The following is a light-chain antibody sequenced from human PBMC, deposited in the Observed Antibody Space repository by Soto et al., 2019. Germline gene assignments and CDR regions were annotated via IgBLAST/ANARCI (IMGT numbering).Light chain of an antibody. CDR2: TAS. V-gene: IGKV1-39*01. CDR3: QQSHSSPLS. J-gene: IGKJ4*01. CDR1: QSIVRN. Sequence: IQMPQSPSSLSASVGDRVTITCRASQSIVRNLNWYQQKPGKAPELLIYTASNLQSGVPSRFSGSGSGTDFALTISSLQPEDSAVYYCQQSHSSPLSFGGGTKVEFK.